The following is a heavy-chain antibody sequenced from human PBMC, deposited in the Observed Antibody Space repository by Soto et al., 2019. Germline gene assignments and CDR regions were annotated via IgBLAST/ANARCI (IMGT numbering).Heavy chain of an antibody. J-gene: IGHJ3*02. Sequence: GGSLRLSCAASGFTFSSYSMNWVRQAPGKGLEWVSYISSSSSTIYYADSVKGRFTISRDNAKNSLYLQMNSLRAEDTAVYYCARDGFWSGYAFDIWGQGTMVTVSS. V-gene: IGHV3-48*01. CDR3: ARDGFWSGYAFDI. CDR1: GFTFSSYS. D-gene: IGHD3-3*01. CDR2: ISSSSSTI.